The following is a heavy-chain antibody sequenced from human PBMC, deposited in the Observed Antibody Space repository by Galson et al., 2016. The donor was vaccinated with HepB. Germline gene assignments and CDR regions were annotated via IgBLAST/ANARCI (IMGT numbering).Heavy chain of an antibody. V-gene: IGHV1-46*02. CDR3: ARELDHSFYFDY. CDR2: IKPSGGNT. Sequence: SVKVSCKASGYTFNTYNMHWVRQAPGQGLEWMGIIKPSGGNTIYAQKFQDSITMTRDTCTSTVYMELISLRSEDTAVYYCARELDHSFYFDYWGQGTLLTVSS. CDR1: GYTFNTYN. J-gene: IGHJ4*02. D-gene: IGHD1-14*01.